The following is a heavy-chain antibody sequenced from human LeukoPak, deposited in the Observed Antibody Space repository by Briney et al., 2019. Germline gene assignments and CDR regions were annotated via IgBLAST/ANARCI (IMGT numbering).Heavy chain of an antibody. V-gene: IGHV1-18*01. Sequence: GASVKVSCKTSGYTFTIYGLSWVRQAPGQGLEWMGWISGYNGNTKYAQKFQGRVTMTTDTSTSTSYMELRSLRSDDTAVYYCARGGKWLRGTAFDYWGQGTLVTVSS. J-gene: IGHJ4*02. D-gene: IGHD5-12*01. CDR3: ARGGKWLRGTAFDY. CDR1: GYTFTIYG. CDR2: ISGYNGNT.